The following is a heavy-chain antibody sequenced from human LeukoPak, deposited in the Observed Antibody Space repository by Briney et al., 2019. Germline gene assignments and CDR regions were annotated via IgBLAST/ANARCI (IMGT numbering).Heavy chain of an antibody. Sequence: GGSLRLSCAASGFSFANSVISWIRQAPGKGPEWVSAISGSGDRTDYADSVRGRFTISRDNSKNTLFMQMNSLRAEDTAVYYCAKDFYDSSGSRYDYWGQGTLVTVSS. CDR2: ISGSGDRT. V-gene: IGHV3-23*01. CDR1: GFSFANSV. J-gene: IGHJ4*02. D-gene: IGHD3-22*01. CDR3: AKDFYDSSGSRYDY.